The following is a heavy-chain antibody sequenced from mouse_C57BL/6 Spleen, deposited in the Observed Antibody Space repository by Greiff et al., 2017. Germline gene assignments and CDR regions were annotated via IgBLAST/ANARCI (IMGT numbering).Heavy chain of an antibody. CDR3: EMGGDY. V-gene: IGHV1-26*01. D-gene: IGHD2-3*01. CDR1: GYTFTDYY. Sequence: VQLQQSGPELVKPGASVKISCKASGYTFTDYYMNWVKQSHGKSLEWIGDINPKNGGTSYNQKFKGKATLTVDKSSSTAYMELRSLTSEDSAVYYCEMGGDYWGQGTTLTVSS. J-gene: IGHJ2*01. CDR2: INPKNGGT.